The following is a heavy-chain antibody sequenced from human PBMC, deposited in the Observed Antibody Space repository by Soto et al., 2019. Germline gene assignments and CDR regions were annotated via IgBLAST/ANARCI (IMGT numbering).Heavy chain of an antibody. D-gene: IGHD6-19*01. CDR3: VRVVVVAGSFDS. Sequence: QVQLVESGGGVVQPGRSLRLSCSASGFSFSTYPMHWVRQAPGKGLEWVAVISYDGANKYYADSVKGRFTISRDNSKNTLYLQMNSLRTADTAMYYCVRVVVVAGSFDSWGQGTLVTVSS. V-gene: IGHV3-30-3*01. J-gene: IGHJ4*02. CDR1: GFSFSTYP. CDR2: ISYDGANK.